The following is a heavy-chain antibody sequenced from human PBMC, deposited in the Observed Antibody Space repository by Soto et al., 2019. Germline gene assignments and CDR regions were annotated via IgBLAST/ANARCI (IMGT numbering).Heavy chain of an antibody. CDR2: INPNSGGT. J-gene: IGHJ5*02. CDR1: GYTFTGYY. D-gene: IGHD6-13*01. Sequence: ASVEVSCKASGYTFTGYYMHWVRQAPGQGLEWMGWINPNSGGTNYAQKFQGWVTMTRDTSISTAYMELSRLRSDDTAVYYCARAQGIAAPWYWFDPWGQGTLVTVSS. CDR3: ARAQGIAAPWYWFDP. V-gene: IGHV1-2*04.